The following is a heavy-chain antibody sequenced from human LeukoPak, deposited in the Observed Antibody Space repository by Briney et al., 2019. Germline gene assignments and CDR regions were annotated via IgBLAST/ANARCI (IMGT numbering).Heavy chain of an antibody. CDR3: ASYHY. CDR2: ISYDGSNK. J-gene: IGHJ4*02. CDR1: GFIFSNYA. V-gene: IGHV3-30-3*01. Sequence: PGGSLRLSCAASGFIFSNYAMHWVRQAPGKGLEWVAVISYDGSNKYYADSVKGRFTISRDNSKNTLYLQMNSLRAEDTAVYYCASYHYWGQGTLVTVSS.